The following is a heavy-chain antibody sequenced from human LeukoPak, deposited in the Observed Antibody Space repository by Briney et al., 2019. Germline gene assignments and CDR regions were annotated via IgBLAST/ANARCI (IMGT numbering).Heavy chain of an antibody. Sequence: GGSLRLSCAPSGFTFSSYAMSWVRQAPGKGLEWVSAISGSGGSTYYADSVKGRFTISRDNSKNTLYLQMNSLRAEDTAVYYCARDDYDILTGYDYWGQGTLVTVSS. CDR1: GFTFSSYA. J-gene: IGHJ4*02. V-gene: IGHV3-23*01. CDR3: ARDDYDILTGYDY. D-gene: IGHD3-9*01. CDR2: ISGSGGST.